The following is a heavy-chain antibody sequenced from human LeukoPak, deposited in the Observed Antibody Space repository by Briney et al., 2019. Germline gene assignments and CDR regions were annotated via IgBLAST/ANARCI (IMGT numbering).Heavy chain of an antibody. CDR2: IYYSGST. V-gene: IGHV4-39*07. J-gene: IGHJ5*02. D-gene: IGHD5-12*01. CDR1: GGSISSSSYY. CDR3: ARSGGAYST. Sequence: SETLSLTCTVSGGSISSSSYYWGWIRQPPGKGLEWIGSIYYSGSTNYNPSLKSRVIISIDPSKNQFSLKLSSVTAADKAVYYCARSGGAYSTWGQGTLVTVSS.